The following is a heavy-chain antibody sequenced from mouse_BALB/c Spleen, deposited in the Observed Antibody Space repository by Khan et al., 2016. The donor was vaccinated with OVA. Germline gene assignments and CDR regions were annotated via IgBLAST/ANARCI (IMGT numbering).Heavy chain of an antibody. CDR2: IRLDGDS. CDR1: GYSITSGYF. V-gene: IGHV3-6*02. CDR3: AREGSSGPAWFTY. J-gene: IGHJ3*01. Sequence: EVQLQESGPGLVKPSQSLSLTCSVTGYSITSGYFWNWIRQFPGNKLEWMGSIRLDGDSNYNPSLKNRISIPRDTSKNQFFLKLNSVTPEDTATYFCAREGSSGPAWFTYWGQGTLVTVSA. D-gene: IGHD3-1*01.